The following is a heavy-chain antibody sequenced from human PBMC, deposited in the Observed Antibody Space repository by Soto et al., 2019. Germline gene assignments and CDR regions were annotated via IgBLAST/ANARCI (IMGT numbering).Heavy chain of an antibody. Sequence: SETLSLTCTVSGSSISPFYWSWIRQPPGKGLEWIGRVSTSGNVVSKASLRSRLTMSVDTSKNQFSLRLTSVTAADTAVYYCARDNNDFWSLYPLAFDYWGQGALVTVSS. CDR2: VSTSGNV. D-gene: IGHD3-3*01. CDR1: GSSISPFY. CDR3: ARDNNDFWSLYPLAFDY. J-gene: IGHJ4*02. V-gene: IGHV4-4*07.